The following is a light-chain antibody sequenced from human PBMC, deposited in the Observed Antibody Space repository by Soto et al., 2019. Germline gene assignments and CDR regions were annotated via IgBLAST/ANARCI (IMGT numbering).Light chain of an antibody. Sequence: AIRMTQSPSSFSASTGDRVTITCRASQGISSYLAWYQQKAGKAPKLLIYAASTLQSGVPSRFSGSGSGTDFTLTISCLQSEDFATYYCQQYYSYLPTFGQGTTVDIK. J-gene: IGKJ1*01. CDR2: AAS. CDR3: QQYYSYLPT. V-gene: IGKV1-8*01. CDR1: QGISSY.